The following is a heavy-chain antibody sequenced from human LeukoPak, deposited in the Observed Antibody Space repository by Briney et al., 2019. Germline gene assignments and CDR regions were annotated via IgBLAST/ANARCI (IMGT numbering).Heavy chain of an antibody. CDR3: ARGAYYYGSGNLYFDY. V-gene: IGHV3-74*01. J-gene: IGHJ4*02. Sequence: GGSLRLSCAASGFTFSNYWMYWVRQAPGKGLVWVSRVNSDGSGTAYADSVKGRFTISRDNAKNSLYLQMNSLRAEDTAVYYCARGAYYYGSGNLYFDYWGQGTLVTVSS. CDR1: GFTFSNYW. D-gene: IGHD3-10*01. CDR2: VNSDGSGT.